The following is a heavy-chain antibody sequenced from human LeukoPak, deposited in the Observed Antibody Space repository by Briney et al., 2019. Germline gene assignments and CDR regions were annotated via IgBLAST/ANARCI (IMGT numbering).Heavy chain of an antibody. CDR3: ARVGLVAAIGVWFDP. CDR2: INYSGST. J-gene: IGHJ5*02. CDR1: GGSFSGYY. D-gene: IGHD5-12*01. Sequence: SETLSLTCAVYGGSFSGYYWSWIRQPPGKGLEWIGEINYSGSTNYNPSLKSRVTISVDTSKNQLSLKLSSVTAADTAVYYCARVGLVAAIGVWFDPWGQGTLVTVSS. V-gene: IGHV4-34*01.